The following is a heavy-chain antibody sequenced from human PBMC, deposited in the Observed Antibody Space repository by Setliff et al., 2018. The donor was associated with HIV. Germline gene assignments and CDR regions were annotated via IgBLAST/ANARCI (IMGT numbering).Heavy chain of an antibody. J-gene: IGHJ4*02. CDR3: ARDRGWELSHPPFFDY. D-gene: IGHD1-7*01. Sequence: SVKVSCKSSGGTSKTFALNWVRQAPGQGLEWMGRITPMFGTSNYAQKFQSRITIVADKLTSTAYMELSSLRSDDTAIYYCARDRGWELSHPPFFDYWGQGTLVT. V-gene: IGHV1-69*06. CDR1: GGTSKTFA. CDR2: ITPMFGTS.